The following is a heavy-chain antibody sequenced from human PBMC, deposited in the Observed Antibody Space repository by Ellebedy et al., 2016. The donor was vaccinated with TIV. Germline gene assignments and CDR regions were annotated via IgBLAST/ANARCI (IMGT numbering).Heavy chain of an antibody. CDR3: AREADCGSDCSSPNDSDY. J-gene: IGHJ4*02. D-gene: IGHD2-21*01. CDR2: INKDGSST. V-gene: IGHV3-74*01. Sequence: GESLKISXAASGFTFSSYWMHWVRQAPGKGLVLVSRINKDGSSTNYADSVKGRFTISRDNVKNSLYLQMSSLRVEDTAVYYCAREADCGSDCSSPNDSDYWGQGTLVTVSS. CDR1: GFTFSSYW.